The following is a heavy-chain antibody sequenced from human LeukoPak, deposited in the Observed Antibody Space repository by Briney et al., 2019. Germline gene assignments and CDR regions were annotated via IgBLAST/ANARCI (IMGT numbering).Heavy chain of an antibody. J-gene: IGHJ4*02. V-gene: IGHV1-24*01. D-gene: IGHD6-19*01. CDR2: FDPEDGET. CDR1: GYTLTELS. CDR3: ATMRLYSSGWYYFDY. Sequence: ASVKVSCEVSGYTLTELSMHWVRQAPGKGLEWMGGFDPEDGETIYAQKFQGRVTMTEDTSTDTAYMELSSLRSEDTAVYYCATMRLYSSGWYYFDYWGQGTLVTVSS.